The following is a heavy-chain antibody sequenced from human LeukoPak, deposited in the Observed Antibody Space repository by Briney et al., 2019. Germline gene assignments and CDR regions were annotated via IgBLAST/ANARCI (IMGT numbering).Heavy chain of an antibody. D-gene: IGHD4-23*01. J-gene: IGHJ5*02. CDR3: ARGVGNKFDP. Sequence: QSGGSLTLSCAASGFTFSNYWMSWVRHAPGKGLGWVANIKRDGSEKYYVDSVKGRFTISRDNAKNSLYLQLNSLRAEDTAVYYCARGVGNKFDPWGPGTLVTVSS. CDR2: IKRDGSEK. V-gene: IGHV3-7*01. CDR1: GFTFSNYW.